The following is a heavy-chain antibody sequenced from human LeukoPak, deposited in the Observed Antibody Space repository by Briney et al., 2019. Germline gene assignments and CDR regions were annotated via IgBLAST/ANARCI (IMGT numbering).Heavy chain of an antibody. D-gene: IGHD3-10*01. CDR3: ARDGYYYGSGSYYKVDFDY. Sequence: GGSLRLSCAASGFTFSTYWMHWVRQAPGKGLVWVSGLNSDGSITGYVDSVKGRFTISRDNAKNTLYLQMNTLRAEDTAVYYCARDGYYYGSGSYYKVDFDYWGQGTLVTVSS. V-gene: IGHV3-74*01. J-gene: IGHJ4*02. CDR1: GFTFSTYW. CDR2: LNSDGSIT.